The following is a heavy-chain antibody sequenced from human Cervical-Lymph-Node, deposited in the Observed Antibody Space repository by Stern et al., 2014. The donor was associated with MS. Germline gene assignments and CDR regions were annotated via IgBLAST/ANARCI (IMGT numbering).Heavy chain of an antibody. CDR1: GGSITNRDY. J-gene: IGHJ2*01. CDR3: ARGVTAVTNYVPNWCFDL. D-gene: IGHD4-11*01. V-gene: IGHV4-39*02. Sequence: QVQLQESGPGLVKPSETLSLTCTVSGGSITNRDYWGWIRQSPGKGLEWIGSVYYSGITYYRPSLKSRATISIDTSRTPFFLRLTSGTATDTAVYFCARGVTAVTNYVPNWCFDLWGRGTLVTVSS. CDR2: VYYSGIT.